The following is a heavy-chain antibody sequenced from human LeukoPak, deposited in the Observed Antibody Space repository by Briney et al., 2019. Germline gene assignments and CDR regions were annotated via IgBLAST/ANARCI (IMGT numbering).Heavy chain of an antibody. V-gene: IGHV3-21*01. D-gene: IGHD6-19*01. J-gene: IGHJ3*02. CDR3: ARPQRSRSGWYGAFDI. Sequence: PGGSLRLSCAASGFTFSSYSMNWVRQAPGKGLEWVSSISSSSSYIYYADSVKGRFTISRDNAKNSLYLQMNSLRAEDTAVYYCARPQRSRSGWYGAFDIWGQGTMVTVSS. CDR1: GFTFSSYS. CDR2: ISSSSSYI.